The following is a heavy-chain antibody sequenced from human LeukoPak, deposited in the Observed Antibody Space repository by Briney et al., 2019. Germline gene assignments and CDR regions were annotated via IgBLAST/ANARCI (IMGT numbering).Heavy chain of an antibody. CDR2: ISAYNGNT. CDR3: ARDANTMVRGAIDY. CDR1: GYTFTSYG. Sequence: ASVKVSCKASGYTFTSYGISWVRQAPGQGLEWMGWISAYNGNTNYPQKLQGRVTMTTDTSTSTAYMELRSLRSDDTAVYYCARDANTMVRGAIDYWGQGTLVTVSS. J-gene: IGHJ4*02. V-gene: IGHV1-18*04. D-gene: IGHD3-10*01.